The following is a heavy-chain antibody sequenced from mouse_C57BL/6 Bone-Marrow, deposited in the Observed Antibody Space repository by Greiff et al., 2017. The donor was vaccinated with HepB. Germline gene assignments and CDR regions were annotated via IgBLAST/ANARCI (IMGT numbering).Heavy chain of an antibody. J-gene: IGHJ2*01. V-gene: IGHV1-26*01. Sequence: VQLQQSGPELVKPGASVKISCKASGYTFTDYYMNWVKQSHGKSLEWIGDINPNNGGTSYNQKFKGKATLTVDKSSSTAYMELRSLTSEDSAVYYCARPQDLTGTRYFDYWGQGTTLTVSS. D-gene: IGHD4-1*01. CDR3: ARPQDLTGTRYFDY. CDR2: INPNNGGT. CDR1: GYTFTDYY.